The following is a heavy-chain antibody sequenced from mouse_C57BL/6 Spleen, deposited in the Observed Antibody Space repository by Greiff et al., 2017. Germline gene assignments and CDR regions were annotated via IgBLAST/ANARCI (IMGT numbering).Heavy chain of an antibody. CDR3: ARQLRSWYFEG. Sequence: VQLQQPGAELVKPGASVKMSCKASGYTFTSYWLTWVKQRPGQGLAWIGDIYPGSGSTNYNEKFKCKATLTVDPSSSTAYMQLSSLTSEDSAVSYCARQLRSWYFEGWGTGTTVTVSS. J-gene: IGHJ1*03. CDR1: GYTFTSYW. CDR2: IYPGSGST. D-gene: IGHD1-1*01. V-gene: IGHV1-55*01.